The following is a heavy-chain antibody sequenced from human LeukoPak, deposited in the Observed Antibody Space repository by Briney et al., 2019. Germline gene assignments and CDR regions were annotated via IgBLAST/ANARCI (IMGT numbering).Heavy chain of an antibody. D-gene: IGHD3-22*01. V-gene: IGHV3-53*01. J-gene: IGHJ4*02. CDR3: ARGGSSGYYYGLDY. CDR1: GFTVSSNY. Sequence: GGSLRLSCAASGFTVSSNYMSWVRQAPGKGLEWVSVIYSGGSTYYADSVKGRFTISRDNSKNTLYLQMNSLSAEDTAVYYCARGGSSGYYYGLDYWGQGTLVTVSS. CDR2: IYSGGST.